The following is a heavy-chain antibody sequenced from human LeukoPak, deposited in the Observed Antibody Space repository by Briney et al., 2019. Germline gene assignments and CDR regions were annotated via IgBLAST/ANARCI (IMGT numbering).Heavy chain of an antibody. CDR1: GYTFTSDG. CDR3: ARAAHGEFDY. V-gene: IGHV1-18*01. Sequence: ASVMVSCKASGYTFTSDGIGWVRQAPGQWLEWMGWISAYSGNTNYAQKLQGRVTMTTDTSTSTAYMELRSLRSDDTAVYYCARAAHGEFDYWGQGTLVTVSS. CDR2: ISAYSGNT. D-gene: IGHD3-10*01. J-gene: IGHJ4*02.